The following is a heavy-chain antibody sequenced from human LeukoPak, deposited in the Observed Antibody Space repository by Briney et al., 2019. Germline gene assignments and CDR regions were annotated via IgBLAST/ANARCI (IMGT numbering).Heavy chain of an antibody. CDR1: GFTFSSYG. J-gene: IGHJ5*02. Sequence: QVQLVESGGGVVQPGRSLRLSCAASGFTFSSYGMHWVRQAPGKGLEWVAVISYDGSNKYYADSVKGRFTISRDNSKNTLYLQMNSLRAEDTAVYYCAKGQVYAISGPWGQGTLVTVSS. CDR2: ISYDGSNK. V-gene: IGHV3-30*18. CDR3: AKGQVYAISGP. D-gene: IGHD2-8*01.